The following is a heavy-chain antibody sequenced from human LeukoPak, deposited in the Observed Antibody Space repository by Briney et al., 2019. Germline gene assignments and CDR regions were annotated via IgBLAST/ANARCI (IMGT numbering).Heavy chain of an antibody. CDR3: AKDGQLGGSSWFTLYFDY. CDR1: RFSFRSYD. Sequence: PGGSLRLSCVASRFSFRSYDMHWVRQAPGKGLEWLAVSSYDESNTYYTDSVKGRFTISRDNSKNTLYLQMNSLRPEDTAVYYCAKDGQLGGSSWFTLYFDYWGQGTLVTVSS. J-gene: IGHJ4*02. D-gene: IGHD6-13*01. V-gene: IGHV3-30*18. CDR2: SSYDESNT.